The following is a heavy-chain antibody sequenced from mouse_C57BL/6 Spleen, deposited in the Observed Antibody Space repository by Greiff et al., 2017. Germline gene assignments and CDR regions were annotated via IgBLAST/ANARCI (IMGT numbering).Heavy chain of an antibody. CDR2: INPYNGGT. J-gene: IGHJ4*01. CDR1: GYTFTDYY. CDR3: ARERDYGSSRGYAMDY. Sequence: EVKLQQSGPVLVKPGASVKMSCKASGYTFTDYYMNWVKQSHGKSLEWIGVINPYNGGTSYNQKFKGKATLTVDKSSSTAYMELNSLTSEDSAVYYCARERDYGSSRGYAMDYWGQGTSVTVSS. D-gene: IGHD1-1*01. V-gene: IGHV1-19*01.